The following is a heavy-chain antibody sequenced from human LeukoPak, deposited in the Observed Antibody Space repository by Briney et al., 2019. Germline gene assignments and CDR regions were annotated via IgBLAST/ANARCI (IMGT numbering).Heavy chain of an antibody. CDR3: AREGGRWLQNPPVGY. V-gene: IGHV1-3*01. Sequence: GASVTVSCKASGYTFTSYAMHWVRQAPGQRLEWMGWINAGNGNTKYSQKFQGRVTITRDTSASTAYMELSSLRSEDTAVYYCAREGGRWLQNPPVGYWGQGTLVTVSS. CDR1: GYTFTSYA. CDR2: INAGNGNT. J-gene: IGHJ4*02. D-gene: IGHD5-24*01.